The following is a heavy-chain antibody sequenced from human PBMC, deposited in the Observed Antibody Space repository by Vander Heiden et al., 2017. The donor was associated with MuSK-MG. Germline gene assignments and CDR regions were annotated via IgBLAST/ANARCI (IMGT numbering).Heavy chain of an antibody. CDR2: INPTNYGK. V-gene: IGHV1-2*02. CDR3: ARGVWDGDYTYLSFDS. J-gene: IGHJ4*02. CDR1: GYIFTGYY. Sequence: QVQLVQSGAEVKKPGASVKVSCKAAGYIFTGYYIHWVRQAPGQGLEWMGWINPTNYGKNYAQKFQGRVTMTLDTSIRTAYMELSRLRSDDTAVYYCARGVWDGDYTYLSFDSWGQGTLVTVSP. D-gene: IGHD4-17*01.